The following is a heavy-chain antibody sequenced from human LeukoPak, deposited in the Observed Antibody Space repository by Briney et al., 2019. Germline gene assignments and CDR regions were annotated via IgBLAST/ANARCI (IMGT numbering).Heavy chain of an antibody. CDR2: IYTSGST. V-gene: IGHV4-4*07. J-gene: IGHJ4*02. CDR3: ARGGSRVFDF. Sequence: PSETLSLTCTVSGGSISSYYWSWIRQPAGKGLEWIGRIYTSGSTSYNPSLKSRVTISVDTSKNQFSLKLTSVTAADTAVYYCARGGSRVFDFWGQGTLVTVTS. CDR1: GGSISSYY. D-gene: IGHD2-2*01.